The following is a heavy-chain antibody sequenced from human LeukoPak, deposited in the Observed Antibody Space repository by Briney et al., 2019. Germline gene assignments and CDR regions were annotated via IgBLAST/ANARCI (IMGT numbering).Heavy chain of an antibody. J-gene: IGHJ5*02. CDR2: INHSGST. CDR1: GGSFSGYY. Sequence: PSETLSLTCAVYGGSFSGYYWSWIRQPPGKGLEWIGEINHSGSTNYNPSLKSRVTISVDTSKNQFSLKLSSVTAADTAVYYCARNRITMIVVVITPGGFDPWGQGTLVTVSS. CDR3: ARNRITMIVVVITPGGFDP. D-gene: IGHD3-22*01. V-gene: IGHV4-34*01.